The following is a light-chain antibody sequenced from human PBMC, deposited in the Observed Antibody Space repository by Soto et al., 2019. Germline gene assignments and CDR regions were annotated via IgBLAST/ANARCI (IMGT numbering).Light chain of an antibody. CDR2: GAS. J-gene: IGKJ1*01. CDR1: QSVSSSY. Sequence: EIVLTQSPCTLSLSPGERATLSCRASQSVSSSYLAWYQQKPGQAPRLLTYGASIRATGIPDRFSGSGSGTDFTLTISRLEPEDFAVYYCQQYGSSPPWTFGQGTKVDI. CDR3: QQYGSSPPWT. V-gene: IGKV3-20*01.